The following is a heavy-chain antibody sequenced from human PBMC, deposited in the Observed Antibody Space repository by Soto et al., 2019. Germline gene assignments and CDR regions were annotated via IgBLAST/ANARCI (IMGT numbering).Heavy chain of an antibody. CDR2: IWYDGSTK. CDR3: TREVYSSGWLDFDY. D-gene: IGHD6-19*01. Sequence: QVQLVESGGGVVQPGRSLRLSGAASGFTFSSYGMLWVRQAPGKGLAWVAVIWYDGSTKYYADSVKGRITISRENSKNTQYLQKNSLRTEDTAVYYCTREVYSSGWLDFDYCGQGTLVTVSS. V-gene: IGHV3-33*01. J-gene: IGHJ4*02. CDR1: GFTFSSYG.